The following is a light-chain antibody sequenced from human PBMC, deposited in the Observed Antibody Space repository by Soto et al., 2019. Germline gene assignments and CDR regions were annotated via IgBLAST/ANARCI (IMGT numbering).Light chain of an antibody. J-gene: IGKJ5*01. CDR1: QSVSSN. V-gene: IGKV3-15*01. CDR3: QQYNKWPLT. CDR2: GAS. Sequence: EIVMTQSPATLCVAPLERAALSCIASQSVSSNLAWYQQKPGQAPRLLIYGASTRATGIPARFSGSGSGTEFTLTISSLQSEDFAVYYCQQYNKWPLTFGQGTRLEMK.